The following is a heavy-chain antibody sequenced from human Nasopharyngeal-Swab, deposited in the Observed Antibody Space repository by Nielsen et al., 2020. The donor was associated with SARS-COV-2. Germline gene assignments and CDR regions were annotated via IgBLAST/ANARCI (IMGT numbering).Heavy chain of an antibody. V-gene: IGHV4-31*11. J-gene: IGHJ4*02. CDR1: GASISSGDYF. Sequence: SETLSLTCAVYGASISSGDYFWSRIRHHPGMGLEWIGYNNYSASSYYNPSLRSRVTISVDTSKNQFSLKLTSLTAADTVVYYCARTQTPPYFGWFSLDVWGRGTLVTVSS. D-gene: IGHD3-9*01. CDR3: ARTQTPPYFGWFSLDV. CDR2: NNYSASS.